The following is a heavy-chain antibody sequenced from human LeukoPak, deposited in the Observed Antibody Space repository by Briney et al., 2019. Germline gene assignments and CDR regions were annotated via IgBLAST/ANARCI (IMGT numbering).Heavy chain of an antibody. D-gene: IGHD6-13*01. CDR1: GGSISSAGYF. CDR2: IYASGST. V-gene: IGHV4-61*02. J-gene: IGHJ3*02. CDR3: ARDNLPAGINDAFDI. Sequence: SETLSLTCSVSGGSISSAGYFWTWIRQPAGKRLEWIGRIYASGSTYYNPSLVSRVALSIDTSRNQFSLRLSSVTAADTAVYYCARDNLPAGINDAFDIWGQGTRVTVSS.